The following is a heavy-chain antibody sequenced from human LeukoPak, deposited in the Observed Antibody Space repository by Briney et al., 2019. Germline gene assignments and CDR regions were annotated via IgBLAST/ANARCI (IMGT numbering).Heavy chain of an antibody. Sequence: PSETLSLTCTVSGDSINTYYWSWIRQPPGKGLEWIGYIYYSGSTDYNSSLKSRVSISVDTSKNQFSLKLSSVTAADTAVYYCARHGQQWLVRVGFDLWGRGTLVTVSS. D-gene: IGHD6-19*01. V-gene: IGHV4-59*08. CDR3: ARHGQQWLVRVGFDL. J-gene: IGHJ2*01. CDR2: IYYSGST. CDR1: GDSINTYY.